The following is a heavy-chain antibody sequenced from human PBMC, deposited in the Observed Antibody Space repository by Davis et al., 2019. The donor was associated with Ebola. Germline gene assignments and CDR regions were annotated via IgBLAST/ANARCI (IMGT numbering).Heavy chain of an antibody. D-gene: IGHD3-3*01. V-gene: IGHV4-31*03. CDR2: ISYSGDT. J-gene: IGHJ3*02. CDR1: GASINSGDFY. CDR3: ARITIFGVAGNAFDI. Sequence: MPSETLSLTCTVSGASINSGDFYWSWIRKHPGKGLEWIGHISYSGDTYYNPSLKSRLTISVGTSKSHFSLKLGSVTAADTALYYCARITIFGVAGNAFDIWGQGTKVTVSS.